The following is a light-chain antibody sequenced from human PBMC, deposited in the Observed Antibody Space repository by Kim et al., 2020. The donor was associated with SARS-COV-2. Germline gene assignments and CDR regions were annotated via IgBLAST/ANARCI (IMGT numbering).Light chain of an antibody. CDR2: YDS. V-gene: IGLV3-21*04. CDR1: NIGSKS. Sequence: SYELTQPPSVSVAPGKTARITCGGNNIGSKSVHWYQQKPGQAPVLVIYYDSDRPSGIPERFSGSNSGNTATLTISRVEAGDEADYYCQAGDSRSAHRVFG. J-gene: IGLJ3*02. CDR3: QAGDSRSAHRV.